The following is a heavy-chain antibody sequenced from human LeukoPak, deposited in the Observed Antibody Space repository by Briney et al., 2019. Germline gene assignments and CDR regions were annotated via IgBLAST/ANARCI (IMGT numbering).Heavy chain of an antibody. CDR3: SEGYFEPFAH. CDR1: GASVSTSH. J-gene: IGHJ4*02. CDR2: LSYTGKT. Sequence: SETLSLTCVVSGASVSTSHWNWIRQVPGKRLEWIACLSYTGKTDHNPSLAGRATISFGTSENQVSLKLRSVSAADTGVYYCSEGYFEPFAHWGQGARVTVSS. D-gene: IGHD2/OR15-2a*01. V-gene: IGHV4-59*02.